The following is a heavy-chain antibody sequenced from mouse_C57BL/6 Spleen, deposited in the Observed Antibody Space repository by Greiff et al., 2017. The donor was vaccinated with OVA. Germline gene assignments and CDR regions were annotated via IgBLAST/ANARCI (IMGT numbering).Heavy chain of an antibody. CDR2: IYPRSGNT. Sequence: QVHVKQSGAELARPGASVRLSCKASGYTFTSYGISWVKQRTGQGLEWIGEIYPRSGNTYYNEKFKGKATLTADKSSSTAYMELRSLTSEDSAVYFCARWATVVEGYFDVWGTGTTVTVSS. CDR1: GYTFTSYG. J-gene: IGHJ1*03. CDR3: ARWATVVEGYFDV. D-gene: IGHD1-1*01. V-gene: IGHV1-81*01.